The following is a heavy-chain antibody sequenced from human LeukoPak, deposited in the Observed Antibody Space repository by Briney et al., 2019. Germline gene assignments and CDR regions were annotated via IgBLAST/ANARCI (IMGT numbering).Heavy chain of an antibody. CDR1: GFTFSSYG. J-gene: IGHJ4*02. CDR2: ISSTSSYI. V-gene: IGHV3-21*01. Sequence: GGSLRLSCAASGFTFSSYGMHWVRQAPGKGLEWVSSISSTSSYIYYAESVRGRFAISRDNAKNSLYLQMNSLRAEDTAVYYCAANLRAPSHQLQYYFDYWGQGTLVTVSS. CDR3: AANLRAPSHQLQYYFDY. D-gene: IGHD4-23*01.